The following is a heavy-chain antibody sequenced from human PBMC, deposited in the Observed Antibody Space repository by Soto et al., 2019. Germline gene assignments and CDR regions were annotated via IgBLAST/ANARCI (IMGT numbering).Heavy chain of an antibody. CDR3: ARGGLSYYYYMDV. CDR1: GFTFSSYW. V-gene: IGHV3-7*03. CDR2: IKQDGSEK. Sequence: RGSLRLSCAASGFTFSSYWMSWVRQAPGKGLEWVANIKQDGSEKYYVDSVKGRFTISRDNAKNSLYLQMNSLRAEDTAVYYCARGGLSYYYYMDVWGKGTTVTVSS. J-gene: IGHJ6*03.